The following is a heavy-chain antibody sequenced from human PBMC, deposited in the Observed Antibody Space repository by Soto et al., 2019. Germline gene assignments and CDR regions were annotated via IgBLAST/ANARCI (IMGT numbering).Heavy chain of an antibody. CDR2: IYPGDSDT. CDR3: ARPLDDSSSWGAFDI. J-gene: IGHJ3*02. CDR1: GYSFTSYW. V-gene: IGHV5-51*01. Sequence: GESLKISCKGSGYSFTSYWIGWVRQMPGKGLEWMGIIYPGDSDTRYSPSFQGQVTISADKSISTAYLQWSSLKASDTAMYYCARPLDDSSSWGAFDIWGQGTMVTVSS. D-gene: IGHD6-13*01.